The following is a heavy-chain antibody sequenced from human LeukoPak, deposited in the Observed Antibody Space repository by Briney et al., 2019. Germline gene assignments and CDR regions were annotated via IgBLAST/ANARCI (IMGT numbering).Heavy chain of an antibody. CDR3: VKDLLQVTMKKLDH. CDR1: GFTFSSYA. CDR2: ISYDGSNK. V-gene: IGHV3-30-3*01. Sequence: PGGSLRLSCAASGFTFSSYAMHWVRQAPGKGLEWVAVISYDGSNKYYADSVKGRFTISRDNSKNTLYLQMNSLRAEDTAVYYCVKDLLQVTMKKLDHWGQGTLVTVSS. J-gene: IGHJ4*02. D-gene: IGHD4-11*01.